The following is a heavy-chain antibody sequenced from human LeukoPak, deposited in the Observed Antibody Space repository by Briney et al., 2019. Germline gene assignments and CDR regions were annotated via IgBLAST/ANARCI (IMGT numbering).Heavy chain of an antibody. J-gene: IGHJ6*02. CDR3: ARVGCTGGSCLAYNYYAMDV. CDR2: ISGSGGST. D-gene: IGHD2-15*01. V-gene: IGHV3-23*01. Sequence: PGGSLRLSCAASGFTFSSYAMSWVRQAPGKGLEWVSAISGSGGSTYYADSVKGRFTISRDNSKNTLYLQMNSLRAEDTAVYYCARVGCTGGSCLAYNYYAMDVWGQGTTVTISS. CDR1: GFTFSSYA.